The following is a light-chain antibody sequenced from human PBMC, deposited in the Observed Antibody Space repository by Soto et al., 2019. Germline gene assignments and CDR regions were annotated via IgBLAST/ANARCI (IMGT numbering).Light chain of an antibody. Sequence: QSALTQPPSASGSPGQSVTISCTGSSNDFGDYKYVSWYQQHPGKAPKLMIFDVSKRPSGVPDRFSGSKSGNTASLTVSGLQAEDEADYYCSSNAGNKRIFGGGTQLTVL. CDR3: SSNAGNKRI. V-gene: IGLV2-8*01. CDR2: DVS. CDR1: SNDFGDYKY. J-gene: IGLJ2*01.